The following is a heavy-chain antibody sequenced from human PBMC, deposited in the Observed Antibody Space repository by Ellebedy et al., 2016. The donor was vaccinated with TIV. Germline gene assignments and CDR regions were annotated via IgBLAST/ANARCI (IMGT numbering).Heavy chain of an antibody. V-gene: IGHV1-8*02. CDR3: ARDVVIVVVPATLLGFYYGMDV. J-gene: IGHJ6*02. Sequence: ASVKVSXXASGYTFTGYYMHWVRQAPGQGLEWMGWINPNSGNTGYAQKFQGRVTMTRNTSISTAYMELSSLRSDDTAVYYCARDVVIVVVPATLLGFYYGMDVWGQGTTVTVSS. D-gene: IGHD2-2*03. CDR1: GYTFTGYY. CDR2: INPNSGNT.